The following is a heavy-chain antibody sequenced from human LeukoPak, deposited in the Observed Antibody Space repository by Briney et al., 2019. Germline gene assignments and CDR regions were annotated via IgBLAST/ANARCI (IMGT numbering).Heavy chain of an antibody. D-gene: IGHD1-26*01. CDR2: INHSGST. CDR3: ARDDGVGF. Sequence: PSETLSLTCAVYGGSFSGYYWSWIRQPPGKGLEWIGEINHSGSTNYNPSLKSRVTISVDTSKNQFSLKLSSVTAADTAVYYCARDDGVGFWGQGTLVTVSS. V-gene: IGHV4-34*01. J-gene: IGHJ4*02. CDR1: GGSFSGYY.